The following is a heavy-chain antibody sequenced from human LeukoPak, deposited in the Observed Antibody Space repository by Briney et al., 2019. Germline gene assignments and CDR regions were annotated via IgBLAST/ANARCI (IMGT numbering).Heavy chain of an antibody. V-gene: IGHV3-21*01. D-gene: IGHD2-21*02. CDR1: GFTFSSYS. J-gene: IGHJ5*02. CDR3: EREAPIVVVTVFDP. CDR2: ISSSSSYI. Sequence: PGGSLRLSCAASGFTFSSYSMNWVRQAPGKGLEWVSSISSSSSYIYYADSVKGRFTISRDNAKNSLYLQMNSLRAEDTAVYYCEREAPIVVVTVFDPWGQGTLVTVSS.